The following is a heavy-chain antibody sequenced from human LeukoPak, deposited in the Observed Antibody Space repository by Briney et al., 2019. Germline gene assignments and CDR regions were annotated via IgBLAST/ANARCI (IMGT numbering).Heavy chain of an antibody. Sequence: PSETLSLTCAVYGGSFSGYYWSWIRQPPGKGLEWIGEINHSGSTNYNPSLKSRVTISVDTSKNQFSLKLSSVTAADTAVYYCARERVVPAAREIDYWGQGTLVTVSS. CDR2: INHSGST. CDR3: ARERVVPAAREIDY. D-gene: IGHD2-2*01. J-gene: IGHJ4*02. CDR1: GGSFSGYY. V-gene: IGHV4-34*01.